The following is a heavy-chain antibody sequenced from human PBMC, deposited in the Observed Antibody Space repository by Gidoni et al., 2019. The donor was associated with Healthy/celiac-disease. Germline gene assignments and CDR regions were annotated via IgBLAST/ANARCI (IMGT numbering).Heavy chain of an antibody. V-gene: IGHV4-34*01. CDR2: INHSGST. D-gene: IGHD3-10*01. Sequence: QVQLQQWGAGLLKPSENLSLTCAVYGGSFRGYYWSWIRQPPGKGLEWIGEINHSGSTNYNPSLKSRVTISVDTSKNQFSLKLSSVTAADTAVYYWARGHRWFEGRAYGMDVWGQGTTVTVSS. CDR3: ARGHRWFEGRAYGMDV. CDR1: GGSFRGYY. J-gene: IGHJ6*02.